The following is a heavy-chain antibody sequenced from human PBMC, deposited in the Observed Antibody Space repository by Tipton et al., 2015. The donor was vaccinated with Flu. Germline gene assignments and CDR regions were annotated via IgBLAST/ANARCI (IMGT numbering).Heavy chain of an antibody. CDR2: INSDATST. V-gene: IGHV3-74*01. Sequence: SLRLSRAASGFTFSNYWMHWVRQAPGKGLVWVSRINSDATSTRYAESVKGRFTISRDNAENTLYLEMSSLRAEDTAVYYCAKDMDYDVWSNYYTGDAFDIWGQGAMVTVS. CDR1: GFTFSNYW. D-gene: IGHD3-3*01. J-gene: IGHJ3*02. CDR3: AKDMDYDVWSNYYTGDAFDI.